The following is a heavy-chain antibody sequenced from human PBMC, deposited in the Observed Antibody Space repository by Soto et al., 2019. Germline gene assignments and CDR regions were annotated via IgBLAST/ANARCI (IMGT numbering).Heavy chain of an antibody. CDR3: AKMEDMDPWAYSFDY. J-gene: IGHJ4*02. CDR1: GFTFSDFA. V-gene: IGHV3-23*03. D-gene: IGHD2-2*03. CDR2: IYGGGNGP. Sequence: EVQVLESGGGLVQPGGSLRLSCAATGFTFSDFAMSWVRQAPGKGLEWVSRIYGGGNGPHYADSVKGRVTISRDNSKKTLSLQTTRLRAEDTAVYYCAKMEDMDPWAYSFDYWGQGTLVTVSS.